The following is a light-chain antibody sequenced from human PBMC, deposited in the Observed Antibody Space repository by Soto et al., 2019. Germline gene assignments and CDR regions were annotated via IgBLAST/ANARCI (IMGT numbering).Light chain of an antibody. V-gene: IGKV1-39*01. CDR1: QSIRSY. CDR2: AAS. CDR3: EQSDSSPPS. Sequence: DIQMTQSPSSLSASVGDRVTITCRASQSIRSYLNWYQQKPGKAPKLLIYAASSLQSGVPSRFSGSAAGTDVSLTISSLQPEDFATYYCEQSDSSPPSFGGGSKVEVE. J-gene: IGKJ4*02.